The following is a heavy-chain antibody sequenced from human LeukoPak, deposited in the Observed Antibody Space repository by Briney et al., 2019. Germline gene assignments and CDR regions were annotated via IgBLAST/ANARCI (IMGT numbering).Heavy chain of an antibody. J-gene: IGHJ4*02. CDR1: GFSFSTYA. CDR2: ISGSGGKT. D-gene: IGHD2-15*01. Sequence: SGGSLRLSCAASGFSFSTYAMGWVRQAPGKGLEWVSAISGSGGKTYYADSVKGRFTISRDNSKNTLYLQMNSLRAEDTAVYYCAKWGCSGGSCYPFDYWGQGTLVTVSS. V-gene: IGHV3-23*01. CDR3: AKWGCSGGSCYPFDY.